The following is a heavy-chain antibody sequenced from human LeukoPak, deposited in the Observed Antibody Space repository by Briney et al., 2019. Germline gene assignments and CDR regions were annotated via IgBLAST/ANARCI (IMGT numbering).Heavy chain of an antibody. CDR3: ARQEVSRGFDY. CDR2: INHSGST. Sequence: PSETLSLTCAVYGGSFSGYYWSWIRRPPGKGLEWIGEINHSGSTNYNPSLKSRVTISVDTSKNQFSLKLSSVTAADTAVYYCARQEVSRGFDYWGQGTLVTVSS. CDR1: GGSFSGYY. V-gene: IGHV4-34*01. J-gene: IGHJ4*02.